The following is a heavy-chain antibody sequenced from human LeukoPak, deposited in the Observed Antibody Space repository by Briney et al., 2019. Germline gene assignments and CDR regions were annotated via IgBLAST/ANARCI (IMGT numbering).Heavy chain of an antibody. Sequence: GGSLRLSCAASGFTFSSYAMSWVRQAPGKGLEWVSTLSGSGASTYYADSVKGRFTISRDNSKNTLYLQMNSLRAEDTAVYYCAKDPFGYGSGSPRYFDFWGQGTLVTVSS. CDR3: AKDPFGYGSGSPRYFDF. D-gene: IGHD3-10*01. CDR1: GFTFSSYA. J-gene: IGHJ4*02. CDR2: LSGSGAST. V-gene: IGHV3-23*01.